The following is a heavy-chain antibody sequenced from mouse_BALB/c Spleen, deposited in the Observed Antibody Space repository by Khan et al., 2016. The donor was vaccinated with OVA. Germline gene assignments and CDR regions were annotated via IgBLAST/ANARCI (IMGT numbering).Heavy chain of an antibody. CDR2: IVPGSGST. CDR1: GYTFTSYW. V-gene: IGHV1S41*01. J-gene: IGHJ4*01. D-gene: IGHD1-1*01. Sequence: DLVKPGASVKLSCRASGYTFTSYWINWIKQRPGQGLEWFGRIVPGSGSTSYNEMFKGKATLTVDTSSSTAYIQLSRLSSEDSAVCFCARSNYYGSGLYAMDYWGQGTSVTVSS. CDR3: ARSNYYGSGLYAMDY.